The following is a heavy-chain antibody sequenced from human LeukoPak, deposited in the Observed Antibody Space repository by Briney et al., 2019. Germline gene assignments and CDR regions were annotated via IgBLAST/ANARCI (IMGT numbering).Heavy chain of an antibody. CDR3: ASSYSSSWYLGAFDY. CDR1: GYTFTSYG. CDR2: INPNSGGT. J-gene: IGHJ4*02. D-gene: IGHD6-13*01. Sequence: ASVKVSCKASGYTFTSYGISWVRQAPGQGLEWMGWINPNSGGTNYAQKFQGRVTMTRGTSISTAYMELSRLRSDDTAVYYCASSYSSSWYLGAFDYWGQGTLVTVSS. V-gene: IGHV1-2*02.